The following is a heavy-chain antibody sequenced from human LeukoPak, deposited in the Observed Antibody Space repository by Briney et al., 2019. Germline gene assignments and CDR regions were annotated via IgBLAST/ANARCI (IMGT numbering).Heavy chain of an antibody. CDR3: ARVLVAPAGSFDS. CDR2: IFYSGGT. Sequence: SETLSLTCTVSGGSINTPNYYWGWIRQTPGKGLEWIGDIFYSGGTYYSPSLTSRATISLDTSRNQFSLKLSSVTAAGTAVYYCARVLVAPAGSFDSGGQGPQFTF. J-gene: IGHJ4*02. CDR1: GGSINTPNYY. V-gene: IGHV4-39*07. D-gene: IGHD2-2*01.